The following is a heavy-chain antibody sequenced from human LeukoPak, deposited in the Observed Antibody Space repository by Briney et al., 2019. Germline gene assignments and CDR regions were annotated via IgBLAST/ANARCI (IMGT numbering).Heavy chain of an antibody. D-gene: IGHD3-16*02. CDR2: ISYSGST. Sequence: PSETLSLTCTVSGGSISTYYWSWIRQPPGKGLEWIGYISYSGSTNYNPSLKSRVTISVDTSKNQFSLKLNSVIAADTAVYYCARYIWGSYPTFEDYWGQGSLVTVSS. CDR1: GGSISTYY. CDR3: ARYIWGSYPTFEDY. J-gene: IGHJ4*02. V-gene: IGHV4-59*01.